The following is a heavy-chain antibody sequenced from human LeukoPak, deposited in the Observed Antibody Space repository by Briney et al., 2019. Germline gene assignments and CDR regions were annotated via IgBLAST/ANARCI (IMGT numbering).Heavy chain of an antibody. V-gene: IGHV4-31*03. CDR2: IYYSGST. CDR1: GDSINGGGYY. D-gene: IGHD3-10*01. J-gene: IGHJ4*02. Sequence: PSQTLSLTCTVSGDSINGGGYYWSWIRQHPGKGLEWIGYIYYSGSTYYNPSLKSRVTISVDTSKNQFSLKVSSVTVADTAVYYCARDANYGPGSLVYWGQGTLVTVSS. CDR3: ARDANYGPGSLVY.